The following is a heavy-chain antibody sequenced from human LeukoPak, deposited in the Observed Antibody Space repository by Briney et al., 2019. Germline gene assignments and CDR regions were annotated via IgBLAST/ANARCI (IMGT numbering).Heavy chain of an antibody. D-gene: IGHD3-3*01. Sequence: ASVKVSCKASGYTFTGYYMHWVRQAPGQGLEWMGRINPNSGGTNYAQKFQGRVTMTRDTSISTAYMELSRLRSEDTAVYYCARDGGFLTYYDFWSGPNALDYWGQGTLVTVSS. CDR2: INPNSGGT. J-gene: IGHJ4*02. CDR1: GYTFTGYY. CDR3: ARDGGFLTYYDFWSGPNALDY. V-gene: IGHV1-2*06.